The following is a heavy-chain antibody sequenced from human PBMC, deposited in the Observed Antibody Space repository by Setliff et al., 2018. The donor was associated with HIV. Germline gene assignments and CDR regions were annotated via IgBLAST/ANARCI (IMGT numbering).Heavy chain of an antibody. Sequence: SETLSLTCTVSGGSISSSSYYWGWIRQPPGKGLEWIGNIYYSGSTYYNPSLKSRVTISVDTSKNQFSLKLYSVTAADTSVYYCARRWGIRGYSSWGQGTLVTVSS. CDR1: GGSISSSSYY. CDR3: ARRWGIRGYSS. D-gene: IGHD5-18*01. CDR2: IYYSGST. V-gene: IGHV4-39*07. J-gene: IGHJ5*02.